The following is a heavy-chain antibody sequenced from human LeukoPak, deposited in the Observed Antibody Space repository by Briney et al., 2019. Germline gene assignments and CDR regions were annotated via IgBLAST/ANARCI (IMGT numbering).Heavy chain of an antibody. Sequence: GGSLRLSCAASEFTFVRYAMNWVRQAPGKGLEWVSYISSSSFKIGYADSVKGRFTISRGNSKNSLHLQMDSLRVEDTAVYYCVRDPSYGSSWYYYMDVWGKGTTVTVSS. J-gene: IGHJ6*03. V-gene: IGHV3-48*04. CDR2: ISSSSFKI. CDR1: EFTFVRYA. D-gene: IGHD6-13*01. CDR3: VRDPSYGSSWYYYMDV.